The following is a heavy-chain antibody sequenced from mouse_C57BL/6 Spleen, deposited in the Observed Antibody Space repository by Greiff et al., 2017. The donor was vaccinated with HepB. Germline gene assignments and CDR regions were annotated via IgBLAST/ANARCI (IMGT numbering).Heavy chain of an antibody. V-gene: IGHV1-19*01. Sequence: EVQLQQSGPVLVKPGASVKMSCKASGYTFTDYYMNWVKQSHGKSLEWIGVINPYNGGTSYNQKFKGKATLTGDKSSSTAYMELNSLTSEDSAVYYCASYGPWFAYWGQGTLVTVSA. J-gene: IGHJ3*01. CDR1: GYTFTDYY. CDR2: INPYNGGT. D-gene: IGHD1-1*02. CDR3: ASYGPWFAY.